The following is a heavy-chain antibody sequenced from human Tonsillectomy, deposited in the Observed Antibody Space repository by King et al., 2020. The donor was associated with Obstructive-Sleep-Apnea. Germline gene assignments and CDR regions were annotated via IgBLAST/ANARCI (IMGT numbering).Heavy chain of an antibody. CDR2: ISSSSSYT. V-gene: IGHV3-11*06. CDR1: GFTFSDYY. J-gene: IGHJ4*02. D-gene: IGHD3-22*01. Sequence: QLVQSGGGLVKPGGSLRLSCAASGFTFSDYYMSWIRQAPGKGLEWVSYISSSSSYTNYADSVKGRFTISRDNAKNSLYLQMNSLRAEDTAVYYCARRTPYYDSSGYPRGPNEPHFDYWGQGTLVTVSS. CDR3: ARRTPYYDSSGYPRGPNEPHFDY.